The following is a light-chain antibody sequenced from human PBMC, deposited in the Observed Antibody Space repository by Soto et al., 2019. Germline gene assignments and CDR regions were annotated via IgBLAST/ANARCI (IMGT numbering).Light chain of an antibody. V-gene: IGKV1-39*01. CDR2: ATD. Sequence: DIQMTQSPSSLSASVGDRVTITCRASQTITNYLNWYQQQSGKAPKLLIYATDTLQSGVPSRFSGSGSGTDFTLSISRLEPEDFAVYYCQQYGSSPRTFGQGTRLEIK. CDR3: QQYGSSPRT. J-gene: IGKJ5*01. CDR1: QTITNY.